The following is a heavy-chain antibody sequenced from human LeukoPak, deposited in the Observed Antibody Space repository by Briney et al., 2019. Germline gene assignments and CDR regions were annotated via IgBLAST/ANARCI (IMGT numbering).Heavy chain of an antibody. J-gene: IGHJ3*02. D-gene: IGHD6-13*01. V-gene: IGHV4-59*06. Sequence: SETLSLTCTVSGGPISTYYWSWIRQPPGKGLEWIGYIYYSGSTYYNPSLKSRVTISVDTSKNQFSLKLSSVTAADTAVYYCARRGIAAAAVDAFDIWGQGTMVTVSS. CDR1: GGPISTYY. CDR3: ARRGIAAAAVDAFDI. CDR2: IYYSGST.